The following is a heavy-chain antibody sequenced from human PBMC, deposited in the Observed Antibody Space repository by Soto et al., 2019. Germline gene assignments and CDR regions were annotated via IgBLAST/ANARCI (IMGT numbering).Heavy chain of an antibody. CDR2: ISSSSSYI. D-gene: IGHD3-9*01. Sequence: GGSLRLSCAASGFTFSGYTMNWVRQAPGKGLEWVSSISSSSSYIYYADSVKGRFTISRDNAKNSLYLQMNSLRAEDTAVYYCARTYYDILTGHRNFDYWGQGTLLTVSS. V-gene: IGHV3-21*01. CDR3: ARTYYDILTGHRNFDY. CDR1: GFTFSGYT. J-gene: IGHJ4*02.